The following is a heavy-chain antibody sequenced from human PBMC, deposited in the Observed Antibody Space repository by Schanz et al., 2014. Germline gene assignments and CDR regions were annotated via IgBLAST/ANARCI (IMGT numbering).Heavy chain of an antibody. D-gene: IGHD1-26*01. J-gene: IGHJ2*01. CDR3: ARNRGSGGQNWYFDL. Sequence: EVQLLESGGGLVQPGGSLRLSCAASGFTFSSHWMHWVRQDPGKGLVWVARINSVGSNTDYADSVTGRFTISRDNTKISLFLPLNSLRADDTAVYYCARNRGSGGQNWYFDLWGPGTLVTVSS. V-gene: IGHV3-74*02. CDR2: INSVGSNT. CDR1: GFTFSSHW.